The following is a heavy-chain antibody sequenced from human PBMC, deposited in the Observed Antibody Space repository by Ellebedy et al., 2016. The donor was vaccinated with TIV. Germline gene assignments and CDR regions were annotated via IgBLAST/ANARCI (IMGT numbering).Heavy chain of an antibody. V-gene: IGHV1-2*02. D-gene: IGHD1-26*01. J-gene: IGHJ6*03. CDR3: ARDQGGSHYYYYYMDV. Sequence: ASVKVSXXASGYTFTGYYMHWVRQAPGQGLEWMGWINPNSGGTNYAQKFQGRVTMTRDTSTSTVYMELSSLRSEDTAVYYCARDQGGSHYYYYYMDVWGKGTTVTVSS. CDR2: INPNSGGT. CDR1: GYTFTGYY.